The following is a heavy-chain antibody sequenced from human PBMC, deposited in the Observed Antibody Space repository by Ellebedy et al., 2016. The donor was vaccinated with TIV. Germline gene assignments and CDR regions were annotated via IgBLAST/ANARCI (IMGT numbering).Heavy chain of an antibody. CDR2: FDPEDGET. J-gene: IGHJ3*02. CDR1: GYTLTELS. D-gene: IGHD3-16*02. Sequence: AASVKVSCKVSGYTLTELSMHWVRQAPGKGLEWMGGFDPEDGETIYAQKFQGRVTMTEDPSTDTAYMELSSLRSEDTAVYYCATVKGGVIVVDAFDIWGQGTMVTVSS. CDR3: ATVKGGVIVVDAFDI. V-gene: IGHV1-24*01.